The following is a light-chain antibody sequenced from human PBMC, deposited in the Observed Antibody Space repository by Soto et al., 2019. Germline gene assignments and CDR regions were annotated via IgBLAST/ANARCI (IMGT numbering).Light chain of an antibody. CDR1: QDISNY. V-gene: IGKV1-33*01. J-gene: IGKJ2*01. CDR3: QQYAKLPPYT. Sequence: DIQMTQSPSSLSASVGDRVTITCQASQDISNYLNWYQQKPGKAPKLLIYDATNLETGVPSSFSGSGSGTDFTFTISSLQPEDIATYYCQQYAKLPPYTFGQGTKLVIK. CDR2: DAT.